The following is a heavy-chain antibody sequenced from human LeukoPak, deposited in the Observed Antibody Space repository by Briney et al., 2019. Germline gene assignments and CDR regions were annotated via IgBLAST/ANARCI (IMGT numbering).Heavy chain of an antibody. V-gene: IGHV4-59*01. CDR1: GGSISSYY. CDR3: ARDASGTPYYDFWSGYQGWFDP. D-gene: IGHD3-3*01. Sequence: PSETLSLTCTASGGSISSYYWIWIRQPPGKGLEWIGYIYYSGSTNHNPSLKSRVTISVDTYKNQFSLTLSSVTAADTAVYYCARDASGTPYYDFWSGYQGWFDPWGQGTLVTVSS. J-gene: IGHJ5*02. CDR2: IYYSGST.